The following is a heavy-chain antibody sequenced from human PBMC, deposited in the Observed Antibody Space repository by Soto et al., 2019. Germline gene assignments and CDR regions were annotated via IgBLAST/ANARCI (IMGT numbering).Heavy chain of an antibody. D-gene: IGHD3-9*01. Sequence: VGSLRLSCAASGFTFSSYGMHCVRQAPGKGLEWVAVISYDGSNKYYADSVKGRFTISRDNSKNALYLQMNSLRAEDTAVYYCAKDRVFAYDNLNWGQGNXVTVSS. V-gene: IGHV3-30*18. J-gene: IGHJ4*02. CDR3: AKDRVFAYDNLN. CDR2: ISYDGSNK. CDR1: GFTFSSYG.